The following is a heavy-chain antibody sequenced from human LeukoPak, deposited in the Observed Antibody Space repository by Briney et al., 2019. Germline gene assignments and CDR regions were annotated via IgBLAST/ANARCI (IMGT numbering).Heavy chain of an antibody. J-gene: IGHJ4*02. D-gene: IGHD6-13*01. CDR1: GYIFTSYG. CDR2: INPSGGST. V-gene: IGHV1-46*01. Sequence: GASVKVSCKASGYIFTSYGISWVRQAPGQGLEWMGIINPSGGSTSYAQKFQGRVTMTRDTSTSTVYMELSSLRSEDTAVYYCARVNPRIAAADYWGQGTLVTVSS. CDR3: ARVNPRIAAADY.